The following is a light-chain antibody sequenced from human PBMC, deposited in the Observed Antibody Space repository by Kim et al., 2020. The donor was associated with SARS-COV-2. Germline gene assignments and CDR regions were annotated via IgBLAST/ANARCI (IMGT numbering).Light chain of an antibody. Sequence: DIQMTQSPSSLSASVGDRVTITCRASQSISSYLNWYQQKPGKAPKLLIYAASSLQSGVPSRFSGSGSGTDFTLTIISLQPEDFATYYCQQSYSTPPWTFCQGTKVDIK. CDR2: AAS. J-gene: IGKJ1*01. V-gene: IGKV1-39*01. CDR1: QSISSY. CDR3: QQSYSTPPWT.